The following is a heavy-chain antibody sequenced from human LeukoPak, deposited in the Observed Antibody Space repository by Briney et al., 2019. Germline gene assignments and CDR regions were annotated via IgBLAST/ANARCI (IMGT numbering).Heavy chain of an antibody. Sequence: GGSLRLSCAASGFTFSSYAMNWVRQAPGKGLEWVSAISGSGGSTYYADSVKGRLTISRDNSKNTLYLQMNSLRAEDTAVYYCAKVRSYYGSGSFDWGQGTLVTVSS. V-gene: IGHV3-23*01. CDR3: AKVRSYYGSGSFD. J-gene: IGHJ4*02. CDR2: ISGSGGST. D-gene: IGHD3-10*01. CDR1: GFTFSSYA.